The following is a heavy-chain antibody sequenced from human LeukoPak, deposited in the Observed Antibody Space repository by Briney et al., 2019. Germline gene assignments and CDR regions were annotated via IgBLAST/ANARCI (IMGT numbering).Heavy chain of an antibody. V-gene: IGHV3-53*01. J-gene: IGHJ4*02. D-gene: IGHD3-22*01. CDR1: GFTFSSYA. CDR3: ARRAGDYSHPYDY. CDR2: IYSGGNT. Sequence: GGSLRLSCAASGFTFSSYAMSWVRQAPGKGLEWVSFIYSGGNTHNSDSVKGRSTISRDNSKNTLYLQMNSLRAEDTAVYYCARRAGDYSHPYDYWGQGTLVTVSS.